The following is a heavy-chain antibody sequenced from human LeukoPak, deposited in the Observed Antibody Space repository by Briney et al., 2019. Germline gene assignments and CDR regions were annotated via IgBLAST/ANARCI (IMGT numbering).Heavy chain of an antibody. CDR1: GGTFSSYA. CDR3: ATWKEGSHFWSGPDYYFDY. J-gene: IGHJ4*02. CDR2: IIPILGIA. V-gene: IGHV1-69*04. Sequence: GASVKVSCKASGGTFSSYAISWVRQAPGQGLEWMGRIIPILGIANYAQKFQGRVTMTEDTSTDTAYMELSSLRSEDTAVYYCATWKEGSHFWSGPDYYFDYWGQGTLVTVSS. D-gene: IGHD3-3*02.